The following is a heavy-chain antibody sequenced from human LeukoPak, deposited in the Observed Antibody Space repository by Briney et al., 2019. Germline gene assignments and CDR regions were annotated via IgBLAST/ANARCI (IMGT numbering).Heavy chain of an antibody. D-gene: IGHD3-9*01. V-gene: IGHV1-2*06. CDR2: INPNSGGT. Sequence: ASVKVSCKASGYTFTGYYMHWVRQAPGQGLEWMGRINPNSGGTNYAQKFQGRVTMTRDTSISTAYMKLSRLRSEDTAVYYCARGSGGPRYFDWLLSYWGQGTLVTVSS. CDR3: ARGSGGPRYFDWLLSY. J-gene: IGHJ4*02. CDR1: GYTFTGYY.